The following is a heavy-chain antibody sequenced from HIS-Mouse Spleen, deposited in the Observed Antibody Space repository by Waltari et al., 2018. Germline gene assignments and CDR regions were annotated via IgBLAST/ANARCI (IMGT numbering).Heavy chain of an antibody. CDR2: INHSGST. V-gene: IGHV4-34*01. J-gene: IGHJ3*02. CDR3: ARVLTDAFDI. Sequence: QVQLQQWGAGLLKPSEPLSLPCAVYGGSFSGYSWSWIRQPPGKGLEWIGEINHSGSTNYNPSLKSRVTISVDTSKNQFSLKLSSVTAADTAVYYCARVLTDAFDIWGQGTMVTVSS. CDR1: GGSFSGYS. D-gene: IGHD2-15*01.